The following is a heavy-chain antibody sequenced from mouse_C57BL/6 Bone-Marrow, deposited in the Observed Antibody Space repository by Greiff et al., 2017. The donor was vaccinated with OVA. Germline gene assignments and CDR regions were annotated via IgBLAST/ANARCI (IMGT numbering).Heavy chain of an antibody. D-gene: IGHD1-1*01. Sequence: EVMLVESGGDLVKPGGSLKLSCAASGFTFSSYGMSWVRQTPDKRLEWVATISSGGSYTYYPDSVKGRFTISRDNAKNTLYLQMSSLKSDDTAMXYCARHGDYGSFFDYWGQGTTLTVSS. CDR2: ISSGGSYT. J-gene: IGHJ2*01. CDR3: ARHGDYGSFFDY. V-gene: IGHV5-6*01. CDR1: GFTFSSYG.